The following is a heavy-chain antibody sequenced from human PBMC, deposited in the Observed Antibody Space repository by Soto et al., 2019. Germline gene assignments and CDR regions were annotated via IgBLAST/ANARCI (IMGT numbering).Heavy chain of an antibody. CDR2: LWCDGSRE. CDR3: ARVPRYDTWYFDY. V-gene: IGHV3-33*01. Sequence: QVQLVESGGGVVQPGRSLRLSCTASGFSVSTHVIHWVRQAPGKGLEWVAVLWCDGSREYYAESVKGRFTISRDNSKNTMYLQMNSLRAEDTAVYYCARVPRYDTWYFDYWGQGTLATVSS. CDR1: GFSVSTHV. D-gene: IGHD3-22*01. J-gene: IGHJ4*02.